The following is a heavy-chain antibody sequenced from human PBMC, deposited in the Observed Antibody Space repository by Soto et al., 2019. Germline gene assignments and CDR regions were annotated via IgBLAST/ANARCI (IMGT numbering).Heavy chain of an antibody. J-gene: IGHJ4*02. CDR3: ARVDLYCSSTSCHPAALGY. D-gene: IGHD2-2*01. CDR2: ISSSSSYT. Sequence: QVQLVESGGGLVKPGGSLRLSCAASGFTFSDYYMSWIRQAPGKGLEWVSYISSSSSYTNYADSVKGRFTISRDNAKNSLYLQMNSLRAEDTAVYYCARVDLYCSSTSCHPAALGYWGQGTLVTVSS. V-gene: IGHV3-11*06. CDR1: GFTFSDYY.